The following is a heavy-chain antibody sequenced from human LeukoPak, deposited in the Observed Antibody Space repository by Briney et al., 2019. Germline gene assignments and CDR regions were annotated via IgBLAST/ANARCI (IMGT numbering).Heavy chain of an antibody. CDR1: GGSFSGYY. CDR2: INHSGST. Sequence: SETLSLTCAVYGGSFSGYYWSWIRQPPGKGLEWIGEINHSGSTNYNPSLKSRVTISVDASKNQFSLKLSSVTAADTAVYYCARRALGYCSGGSCYSSYYFDYWGQGTLVTVSS. CDR3: ARRALGYCSGGSCYSSYYFDY. V-gene: IGHV4-34*01. D-gene: IGHD2-15*01. J-gene: IGHJ4*02.